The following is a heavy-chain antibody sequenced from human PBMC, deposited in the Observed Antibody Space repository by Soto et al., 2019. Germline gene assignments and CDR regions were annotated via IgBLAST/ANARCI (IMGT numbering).Heavy chain of an antibody. CDR3: ARSQGSSTSLEIYYYYYYGMDV. CDR2: IIPISDTT. Sequence: QVQLVQSGAEVKKPGSSVKVSCKASGGTFSSYAISWGRQAPGQGFEGLGGIIPISDTTNYAQKFQGRVTITADESTSTAYMELSSLRSEDTAVYYCARSQGSSTSLEIYYYYYYGMDVWGQGTTVTVSS. D-gene: IGHD2-2*01. CDR1: GGTFSSYA. V-gene: IGHV1-69*01. J-gene: IGHJ6*02.